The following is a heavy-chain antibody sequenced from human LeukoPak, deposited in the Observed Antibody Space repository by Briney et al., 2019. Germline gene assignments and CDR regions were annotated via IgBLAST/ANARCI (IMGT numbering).Heavy chain of an antibody. CDR2: ITTSGGDT. V-gene: IGHV3-23*01. D-gene: IGHD6-13*01. J-gene: IGHJ4*02. Sequence: GGSLRLSCAASGFTFSIYGMSWVRQAQGKGPEWVSLITTSGGDTYYAGSVKGRFTITRDNSKSTLYLQMNSLRAEDTAVYDCAKGTAGPNSAVGCWGQGTLVTVSS. CDR3: AKGTAGPNSAVGC. CDR1: GFTFSIYG.